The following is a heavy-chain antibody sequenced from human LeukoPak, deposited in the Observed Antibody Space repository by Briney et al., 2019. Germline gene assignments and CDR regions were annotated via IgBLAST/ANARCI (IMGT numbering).Heavy chain of an antibody. D-gene: IGHD2-2*02. CDR3: ARKLRYCSSTSCYSFDY. J-gene: IGHJ4*02. V-gene: IGHV1-18*01. Sequence: APVKVSCKASGYTFTSYGISWVRQAPGQGLEWMGWISAYNGNTNYAQKLQGRVTMTTDTSTSTAYMELRSLRSDDTAVYYCARKLRYCSSTSCYSFDYWGQGTLVTVSS. CDR1: GYTFTSYG. CDR2: ISAYNGNT.